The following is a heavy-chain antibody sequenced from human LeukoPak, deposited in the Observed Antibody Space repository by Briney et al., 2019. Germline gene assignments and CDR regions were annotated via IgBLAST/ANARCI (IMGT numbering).Heavy chain of an antibody. D-gene: IGHD6-13*01. Sequence: GGSLRLSCAASGLTVSSNCMSWVRQAPGKGLEWVSVIYSGGSTYYADSVKGRFTISRDNSKNTLYLQMNSLRAEDTAVYYCARGGPAAGRFDYWGQGTLVTVSS. J-gene: IGHJ4*02. CDR2: IYSGGST. V-gene: IGHV3-66*01. CDR1: GLTVSSNC. CDR3: ARGGPAAGRFDY.